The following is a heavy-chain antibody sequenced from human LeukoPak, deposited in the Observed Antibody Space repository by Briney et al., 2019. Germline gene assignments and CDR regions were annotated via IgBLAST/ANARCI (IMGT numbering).Heavy chain of an antibody. J-gene: IGHJ6*02. CDR3: ARYLRGYGYYYYGMDV. D-gene: IGHD5-18*01. Sequence: ASVKVSCKASGYTFTSYDINWVRQATGQGLEWTGWMNPNSGNTGYAQKFQGRVTMTRNTSISTAYMELSSLRSEDTAVYYCARYLRGYGYYYYGMDVWGQGTTVTVSS. CDR2: MNPNSGNT. V-gene: IGHV1-8*01. CDR1: GYTFTSYD.